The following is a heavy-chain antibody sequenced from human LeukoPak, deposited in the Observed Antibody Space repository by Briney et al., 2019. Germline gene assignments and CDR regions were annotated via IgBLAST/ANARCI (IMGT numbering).Heavy chain of an antibody. CDR3: AKLLGTATTYDS. CDR1: RFTFSVNW. Sequence: GGSLRLSCEAARFTFSVNWMRWVSQAPGKGLEWVASINPDGSQKLYVDSVKGRFTISRDNTKGSLYLQMNSLGAEDTAMYYCAKLLGTATTYDSWGQATRVTVSS. V-gene: IGHV3-7*01. J-gene: IGHJ4*02. D-gene: IGHD5-24*01. CDR2: INPDGSQK.